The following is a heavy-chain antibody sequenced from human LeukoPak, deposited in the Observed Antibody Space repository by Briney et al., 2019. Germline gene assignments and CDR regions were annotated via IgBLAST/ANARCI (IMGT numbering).Heavy chain of an antibody. CDR3: ASLDTAMVTWRDN. CDR1: GFIFSSQW. Sequence: GGSLRLSCEASGFIFSSQWMSWVRQAPGKGLEWVANIKRDGSETYYANSVKGRFTISRDNAKNSLFLQMNSLRVEDTAVYYCASLDTAMVTWRDNWGQGTLVTVSS. J-gene: IGHJ4*02. D-gene: IGHD5-18*01. CDR2: IKRDGSET. V-gene: IGHV3-7*03.